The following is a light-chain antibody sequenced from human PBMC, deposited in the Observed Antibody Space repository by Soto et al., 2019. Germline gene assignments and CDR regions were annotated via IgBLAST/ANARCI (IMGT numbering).Light chain of an antibody. CDR3: SAYAGRYTYV. CDR1: MRDVGAYNL. V-gene: IGLV2-14*01. CDR2: EVR. Sequence: QSALTQPASVSGSAGQSITISCSGTMRDVGAYNLVSWYQQHPGTAPKLIIYEVRNRPSGISSRFSGSRSGNTASLTISGLQPEDEGDYYCSAYAGRYTYVFGTGTKVTVL. J-gene: IGLJ1*01.